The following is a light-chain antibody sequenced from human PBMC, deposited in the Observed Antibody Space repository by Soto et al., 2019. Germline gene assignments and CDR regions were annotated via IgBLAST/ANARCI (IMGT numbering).Light chain of an antibody. V-gene: IGKV3-20*01. CDR2: GAS. Sequence: IVLTQSPGTLSLSPRDRATLSCRASQSVSSSYLAWYRQKPGQAPRHLIYGASSRATGIPDRFSGSGSGTDFTLTISRLEPEDFAVYYCQQYGSSPQRTFGGGTKVDIK. CDR1: QSVSSSY. J-gene: IGKJ4*01. CDR3: QQYGSSPQRT.